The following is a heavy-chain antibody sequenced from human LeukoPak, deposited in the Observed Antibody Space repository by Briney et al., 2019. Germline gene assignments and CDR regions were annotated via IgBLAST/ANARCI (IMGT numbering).Heavy chain of an antibody. CDR2: YYYGGST. D-gene: IGHD3-10*01. Sequence: SETLSLTCTVSGASISNYYWTWIRQPPGKGLEWIGYYYYGGSTEYNPSLKSRVTISVDTFKNQFPLKLSSVTAADTAVYYCASRYGSGSYGYDFWGQGTLVTVSS. V-gene: IGHV4-59*01. CDR3: ASRYGSGSYGYDF. CDR1: GASISNYY. J-gene: IGHJ4*02.